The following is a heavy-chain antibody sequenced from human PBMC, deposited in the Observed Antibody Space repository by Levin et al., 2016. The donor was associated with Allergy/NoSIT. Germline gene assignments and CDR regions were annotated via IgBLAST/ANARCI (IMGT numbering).Heavy chain of an antibody. V-gene: IGHV5-10-1*01. Sequence: GESLKISCKGSGYSFTSYWISWVRQMPGKGLEWMGRIDPSDSYTNYSPSFQGHVTISADKSISTAYLQWSSLKASDTAMYYCARLGYCSSTSCYAFDYWGQGTLVTVSS. J-gene: IGHJ4*02. CDR1: GYSFTSYW. CDR2: IDPSDSYT. D-gene: IGHD2-2*01. CDR3: ARLGYCSSTSCYAFDY.